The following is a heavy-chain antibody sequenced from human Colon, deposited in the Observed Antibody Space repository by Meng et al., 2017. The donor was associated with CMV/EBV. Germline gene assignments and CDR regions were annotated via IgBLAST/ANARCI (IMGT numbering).Heavy chain of an antibody. CDR3: ARVICGGDCYLDY. CDR2: IITISGTT. J-gene: IGHJ4*02. D-gene: IGHD2-21*02. Sequence: QGQRGQSGAEVKKPGASVKVSCKASKGTFTSYPISWVRQGPGQGFEWVGGIITISGTTDYAQKFQGRVTITADESTSTAYMKLSNLRSEDTAIYYCARVICGGDCYLDYWGRGTLVTVSS. CDR1: KGTFTSYP. V-gene: IGHV1-69*12.